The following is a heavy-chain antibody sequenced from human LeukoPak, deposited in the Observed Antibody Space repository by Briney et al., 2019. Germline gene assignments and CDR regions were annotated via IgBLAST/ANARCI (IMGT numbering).Heavy chain of an antibody. CDR3: VKDRCSSTSCLDYYYYYMDV. CDR2: IRYDGSNK. Sequence: PGGSLRLSCAASGFTFSSYGMHWVRQAPGKGLEWVAFIRYDGSNKYYADSVKGRFTISRDNSKNTLYLQMNSLRAEDTAVYYCVKDRCSSTSCLDYYYYYMDVWGKGTTVTVSS. D-gene: IGHD2-2*01. J-gene: IGHJ6*03. V-gene: IGHV3-30*02. CDR1: GFTFSSYG.